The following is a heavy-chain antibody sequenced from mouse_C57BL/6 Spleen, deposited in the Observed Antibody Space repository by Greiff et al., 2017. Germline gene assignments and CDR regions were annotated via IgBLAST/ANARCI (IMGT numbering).Heavy chain of an antibody. CDR2: IDPSDSYT. CDR1: GYTFTSYW. V-gene: IGHV1-50*01. CDR3: ALYSSFAS. J-gene: IGHJ3*01. D-gene: IGHD2-1*01. Sequence: VQLQQPGAELVKPGASVKLSCKASGYTFTSYWMQWVKQRPGQGLEWIGEIDPSDSYTNYNQKFKGKATLTVDTSSSTAYMQLSSLTSEDSAVYYCALYSSFASWGQGTLVTVSA.